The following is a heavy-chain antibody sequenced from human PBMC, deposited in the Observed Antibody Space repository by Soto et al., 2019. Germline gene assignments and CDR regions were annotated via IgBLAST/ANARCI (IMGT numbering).Heavy chain of an antibody. CDR1: GGTFSSYT. J-gene: IGHJ3*02. Sequence: QVQLVQSGAEVKKPGSSVKVSCKASGGTFSSYTISWVRQAPGQGLEWMGRIIPILGIANYAQKFQGRVTITADKSTSTAYMELSSLRSEDTAVYYCARAAVYGSGDAFDIWGQGTMVTVSS. D-gene: IGHD3-10*01. CDR3: ARAAVYGSGDAFDI. CDR2: IIPILGIA. V-gene: IGHV1-69*02.